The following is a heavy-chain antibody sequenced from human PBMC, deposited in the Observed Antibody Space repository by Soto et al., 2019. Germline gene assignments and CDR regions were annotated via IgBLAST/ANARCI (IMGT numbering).Heavy chain of an antibody. Sequence: GGALRLSFAASGLPFSSYVMSWVRQAPGKGLEWVSGISGGGSNTFYADYVKGRFTISRDNSKNTLLLQMNSLGAEDTAVYYCAKDSNKYSSSLRGRYFDYWGQGIGVTVSS. CDR2: ISGGGSNT. D-gene: IGHD4-4*01. V-gene: IGHV3-23*01. J-gene: IGHJ4*02. CDR1: GLPFSSYV. CDR3: AKDSNKYSSSLRGRYFDY.